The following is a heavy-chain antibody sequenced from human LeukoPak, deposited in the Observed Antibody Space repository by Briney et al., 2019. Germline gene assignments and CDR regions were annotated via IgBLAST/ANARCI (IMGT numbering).Heavy chain of an antibody. Sequence: GGSLRLSCAASGFTLSTYAMSWVRQTPGKGLEWVAATSSSDAGTYHADSVRGRFTISRDNAKNTLYLQMNSLRAEDTAVYYCARDGVEFYNWFDPWGQGTLVTVSS. J-gene: IGHJ5*02. CDR3: ARDGVEFYNWFDP. CDR2: TSSSDAGT. D-gene: IGHD2-21*01. V-gene: IGHV3-23*01. CDR1: GFTLSTYA.